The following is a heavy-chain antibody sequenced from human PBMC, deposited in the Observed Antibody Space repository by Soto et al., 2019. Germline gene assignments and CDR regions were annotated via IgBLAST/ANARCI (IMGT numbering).Heavy chain of an antibody. CDR2: IDPSDSQT. CDR1: GYSFSGYW. D-gene: IGHD3-22*01. CDR3: ARQIYDSDTGPNFQYYFDS. Sequence: GESLKISCKGSGYSFSGYWITWVRQKPGKGLEWMGRIDPSDSQTYYSPSFRGHVTISATKSITTVFLQWSSLRASDTAMYYCARQIYDSDTGPNFQYYFDSWGQGTPVTVSS. J-gene: IGHJ4*02. V-gene: IGHV5-10-1*01.